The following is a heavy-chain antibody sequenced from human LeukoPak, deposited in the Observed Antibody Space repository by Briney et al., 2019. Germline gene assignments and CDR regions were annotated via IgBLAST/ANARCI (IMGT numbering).Heavy chain of an antibody. V-gene: IGHV1-18*01. CDR2: ISAYNGNT. CDR3: ARDGSVVVPAAMSDYYYYMDV. Sequence: ASVKVSCKASGYTFTSYGISWVRQAPGQGLEWMGWISAYNGNTNYAQKLQGRVTMTTDTSTSTDYMELRSLRSDDTAVYYCARDGSVVVPAAMSDYYYYMDVWGKGTTVTVSS. CDR1: GYTFTSYG. D-gene: IGHD2-2*01. J-gene: IGHJ6*03.